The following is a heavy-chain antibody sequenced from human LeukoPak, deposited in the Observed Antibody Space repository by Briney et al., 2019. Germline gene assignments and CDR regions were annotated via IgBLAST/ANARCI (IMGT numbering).Heavy chain of an antibody. Sequence: SQTLSLTCTVPGGSISSGGYYWSWIRQPPGKGLEWIGYIYHSGSTYYNPSLKSRVTISVDRSKNQFSLKLSSVTAADTAVYYCAREYTIFGVVIDPPGAFDIWGQGTMVTVSS. CDR2: IYHSGST. V-gene: IGHV4-30-2*01. J-gene: IGHJ3*02. D-gene: IGHD3-3*01. CDR3: AREYTIFGVVIDPPGAFDI. CDR1: GGSISSGGYY.